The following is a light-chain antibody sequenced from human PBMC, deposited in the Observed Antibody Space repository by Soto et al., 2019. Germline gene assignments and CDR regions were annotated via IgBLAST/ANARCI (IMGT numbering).Light chain of an antibody. Sequence: AIQLTQSPSSLSASLGDRVSITCRASQGIRDELGWYQQRPGAAPKLLIYGASTLQTGVPSRFGGSGSGTDFTLTISSLQPEDFATYYCLQDNSYPRTFRQGTKVEL. J-gene: IGKJ1*01. CDR2: GAS. CDR1: QGIRDE. CDR3: LQDNSYPRT. V-gene: IGKV1-6*01.